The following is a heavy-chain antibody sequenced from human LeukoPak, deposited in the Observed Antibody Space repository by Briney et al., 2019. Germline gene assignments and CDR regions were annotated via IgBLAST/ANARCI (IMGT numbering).Heavy chain of an antibody. D-gene: IGHD6-13*01. CDR3: ARARRRAAFY. Sequence: AGGSLRLSCAASGFTFSSYGMNWVRQAPGKGLEWVSSISSSSSYIYYADSVKGRFTISRDNAKNSLYLQMNSLRAEDTAVYYCARARRRAAFYWGQGTLVTVSS. CDR1: GFTFSSYG. V-gene: IGHV3-21*01. J-gene: IGHJ4*02. CDR2: ISSSSSYI.